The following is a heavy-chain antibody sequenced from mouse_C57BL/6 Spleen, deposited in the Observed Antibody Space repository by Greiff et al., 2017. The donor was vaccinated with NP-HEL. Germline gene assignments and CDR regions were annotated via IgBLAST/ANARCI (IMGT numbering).Heavy chain of an antibody. V-gene: IGHV5-6*01. CDR1: GFTFSSYG. CDR3: ARFYDYGRYFDV. D-gene: IGHD2-4*01. J-gene: IGHJ1*03. Sequence: EVKLMESGGDLVKPGGSLKLSCAASGFTFSSYGMSWVRQTPDKRLEWVATISSGGSYTYYPDSVKGRFTISRDNAKNTLYLQMSSRKTEDTAVYYCARFYDYGRYFDVWGTGTTVTVSS. CDR2: ISSGGSYT.